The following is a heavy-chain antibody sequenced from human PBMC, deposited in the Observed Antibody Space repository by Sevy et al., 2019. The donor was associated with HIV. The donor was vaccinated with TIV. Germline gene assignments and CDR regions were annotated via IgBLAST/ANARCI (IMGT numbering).Heavy chain of an antibody. D-gene: IGHD2-2*01. Sequence: ASVKVSCKASGYTFTSYYMHWVRQAPGQGLEWMGIINPSGGSTSYAQKFQGRVTMTRDTSTSTVYMELGSLRSEDTAVYYCARALGYCSSTSCYGHYYYYGMDVWGQGTTVTVSS. CDR1: GYTFTSYY. J-gene: IGHJ6*02. CDR3: ARALGYCSSTSCYGHYYYYGMDV. CDR2: INPSGGST. V-gene: IGHV1-46*03.